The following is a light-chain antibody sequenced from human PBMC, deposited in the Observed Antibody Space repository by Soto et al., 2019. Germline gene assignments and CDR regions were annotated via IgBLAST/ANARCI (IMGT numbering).Light chain of an antibody. CDR1: QSISKY. J-gene: IGKJ1*01. Sequence: DIQMTQCPSTLSASVGDRVTVTCRASQSISKYLAWYQQKPGKAPKLLIYDASSLESGVPSRFSGSGSGTEFTLTISSLQPDDFATYYCQQYDSYSGTLGQGTKVDIK. V-gene: IGKV1-5*01. CDR2: DAS. CDR3: QQYDSYSGT.